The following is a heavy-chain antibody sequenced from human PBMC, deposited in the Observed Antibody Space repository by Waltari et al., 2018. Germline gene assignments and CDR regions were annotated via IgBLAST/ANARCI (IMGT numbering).Heavy chain of an antibody. D-gene: IGHD3-16*01. V-gene: IGHV3-23*01. CDR3: AKSRGSSYGTEYLDY. CDR2: MTGSGDST. Sequence: EVQLLESGGGLVQPGGSLRLSCAASGFTFRSYAMNWVRQAPGKGLEWFSLMTGSGDSTYYADSVKGRFTVSRDNSKNTLYLQMNSLRAEDTAVYYCAKSRGSSYGTEYLDYWGQGTLVTVSS. J-gene: IGHJ4*02. CDR1: GFTFRSYA.